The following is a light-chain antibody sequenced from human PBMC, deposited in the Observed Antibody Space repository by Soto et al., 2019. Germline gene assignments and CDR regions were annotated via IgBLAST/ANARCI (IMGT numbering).Light chain of an antibody. J-gene: IGKJ4*01. CDR1: QSVGNN. Sequence: EIVLTQSPATLSLSPGERATLSCRASQSVGNNLAWYQQKPGQAPGLLIYEAFTRATGITARFSGSGSGTDFTLIISSLVPEDFAVYYCRQHAHWPLTFGGGTRVEIK. CDR3: RQHAHWPLT. CDR2: EAF. V-gene: IGKV3-11*01.